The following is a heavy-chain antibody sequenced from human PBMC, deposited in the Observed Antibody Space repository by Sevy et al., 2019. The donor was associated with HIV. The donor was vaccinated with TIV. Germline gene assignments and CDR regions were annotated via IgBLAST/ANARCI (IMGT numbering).Heavy chain of an antibody. CDR3: ASSLYYDFWSGYYRVYFDY. CDR2: IYYSGST. Sequence: SETLSLTCTVSGGSISSSSYYWGWIRQPPGKGLEWIGSIYYSGSTYYNPSLKSRVTISVDTSKNQFSLKLSSVTDADTAVYYCASSLYYDFWSGYYRVYFDYWGQGTLVTVSS. J-gene: IGHJ4*02. D-gene: IGHD3-3*01. CDR1: GGSISSSSYY. V-gene: IGHV4-39*01.